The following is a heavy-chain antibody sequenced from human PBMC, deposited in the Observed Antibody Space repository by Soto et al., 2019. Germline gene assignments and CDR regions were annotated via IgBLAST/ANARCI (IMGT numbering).Heavy chain of an antibody. V-gene: IGHV3-33*01. J-gene: IGHJ4*02. CDR3: ARGPNLTYYYGSGSYYMEFDY. CDR2: IWYDGSNK. Sequence: GGSLRLSCAASGFTFSSYGMHWVRQAPGKGLEWVAVIWYDGSNKYYADSVKGRFTISRDNSKNTPYLQMNSLRAEDTAVYYCARGPNLTYYYGSGSYYMEFDYWGQGTLVTVSS. CDR1: GFTFSSYG. D-gene: IGHD3-10*01.